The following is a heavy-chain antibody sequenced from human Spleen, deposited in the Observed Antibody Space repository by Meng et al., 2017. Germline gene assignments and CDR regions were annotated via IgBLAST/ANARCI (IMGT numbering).Heavy chain of an antibody. Sequence: QGQLAQWGAGMLKPSGTLSLPWSVYGGSFSGYYWSWIRQPPGKGLEWIGEINHSGGTNYNPSLKSRVTISVDMSKNQFSLKLSSVTAADTAVYYCARGLLLAALRNWGQGTLVTVSS. CDR2: INHSGGT. CDR1: GGSFSGYY. CDR3: ARGLLLAALRN. V-gene: IGHV4-34*01. J-gene: IGHJ4*02. D-gene: IGHD6-6*01.